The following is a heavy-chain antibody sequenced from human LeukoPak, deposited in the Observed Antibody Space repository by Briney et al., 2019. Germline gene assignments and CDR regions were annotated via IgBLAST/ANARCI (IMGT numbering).Heavy chain of an antibody. V-gene: IGHV3-23*01. CDR1: GFTLSSYA. J-gene: IGHJ4*02. CDR2: ISGSGGST. CDR3: AKDRYYYGSGSYH. D-gene: IGHD3-10*01. Sequence: GGSLRLSCAASGFTLSSYAMSWVRQAPGKGLEWVSAISGSGGSTYYADSVKGRFTISRDNSKNTLYLQMNSLRAEDTAVYYCAKDRYYYGSGSYHWGQGTLVTVSS.